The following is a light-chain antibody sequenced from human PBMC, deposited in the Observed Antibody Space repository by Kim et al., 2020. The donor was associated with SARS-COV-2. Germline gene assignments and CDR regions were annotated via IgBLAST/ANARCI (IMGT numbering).Light chain of an antibody. CDR1: SGNIVSTN. Sequence: GKTVTIACTSSSGNIVSTNVQWYQQRPGRAPPPVIYDDDQRPSGVPDRFSGAIDRSSNSASLTISGLKTEDEADYYCQAYDSSNQVFGGGTKVTVL. CDR2: DDD. CDR3: QAYDSSNQV. J-gene: IGLJ3*02. V-gene: IGLV6-57*02.